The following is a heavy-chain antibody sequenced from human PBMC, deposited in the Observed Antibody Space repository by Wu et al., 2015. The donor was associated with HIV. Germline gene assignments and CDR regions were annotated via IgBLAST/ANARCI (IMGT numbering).Heavy chain of an antibody. J-gene: IGHJ4*02. D-gene: IGHD2-21*02. V-gene: IGHV1-58*02. CDR3: ARSYCSGDCYADY. CDR2: IVVGSGNT. CDR1: AFTFTSST. Sequence: QVQLVQSGPEVRRPGTSVKVSCKASAFTFTSSTMQWVRQTRGQRLEWIGLIVVGSGNTNFAQKFLERVTITRDLSTNTAYMELSSLRSEDTALYYCARSYCSGDCYADYWGQGTLVTVSS.